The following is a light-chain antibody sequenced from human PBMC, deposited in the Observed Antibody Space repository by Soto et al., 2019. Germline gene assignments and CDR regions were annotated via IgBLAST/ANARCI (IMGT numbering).Light chain of an antibody. CDR1: QSVSNH. CDR2: GAS. J-gene: IGKJ1*01. Sequence: EVVMTQSPATLSVSPGEGATLSCRASQSVSNHLAWYQQRPGQAPRLLIYGASTRATGIPAGFSGSGSGTEFTLTISSLQSEDFALYYCQHYYDWPRTFGQGTKVEIK. V-gene: IGKV3-15*01. CDR3: QHYYDWPRT.